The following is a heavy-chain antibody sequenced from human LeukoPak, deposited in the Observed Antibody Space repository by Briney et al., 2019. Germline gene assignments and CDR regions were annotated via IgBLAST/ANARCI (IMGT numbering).Heavy chain of an antibody. CDR1: GGSISSGGYY. Sequence: PSETLSLTFTVSGGSISSGGYYWSWIRQHPGKGLEWIGYIYYSGSTYYNPSLKSRVTISVDTSKNQFSLKLSSVTAADTAVYYCARGLFMVRGVIITSNWFDPWGQGTLVTVSS. J-gene: IGHJ5*02. V-gene: IGHV4-31*03. CDR2: IYYSGST. D-gene: IGHD3-10*01. CDR3: ARGLFMVRGVIITSNWFDP.